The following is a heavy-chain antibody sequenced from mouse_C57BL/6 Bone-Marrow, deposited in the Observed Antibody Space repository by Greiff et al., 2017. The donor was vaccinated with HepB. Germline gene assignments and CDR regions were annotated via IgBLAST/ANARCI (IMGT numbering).Heavy chain of an antibody. V-gene: IGHV1-55*01. CDR2: IYPGSGST. CDR1: GYNFTSYW. Sequence: QVQLQQPGAELVKPGASVKMSCKASGYNFTSYWITWVKQRPGHGLEWIGDIYPGSGSTNYNEKFKSKATLTVDTASSPSYMQLSSLTSEDSAVYYCARGRGNWYFDYWGQGTTLTVSS. D-gene: IGHD4-1*01. CDR3: ARGRGNWYFDY. J-gene: IGHJ2*01.